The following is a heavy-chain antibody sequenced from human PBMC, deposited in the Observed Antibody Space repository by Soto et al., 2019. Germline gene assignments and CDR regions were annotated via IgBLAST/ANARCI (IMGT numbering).Heavy chain of an antibody. CDR1: GFTFSSYA. Sequence: GGSLRLSCAASGFTFSSYAMSWVRQAPGKGLEWVSAISGSGGSTYYAESVKGRFTISRDNSKNTLYLQMNSLRAEDTAVYFCASRITIFGVVIIPPLLNDYWGQGTLVTVSS. J-gene: IGHJ4*02. CDR2: ISGSGGST. V-gene: IGHV3-23*01. CDR3: ASRITIFGVVIIPPLLNDY. D-gene: IGHD3-3*01.